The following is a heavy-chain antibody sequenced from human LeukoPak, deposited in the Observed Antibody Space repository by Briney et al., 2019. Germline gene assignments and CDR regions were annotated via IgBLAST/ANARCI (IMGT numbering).Heavy chain of an antibody. CDR2: ISSSSTYL. J-gene: IGHJ4*02. D-gene: IGHD4-11*01. V-gene: IGHV3-21*06. CDR3: ARDLTTVTTAVFAY. Sequence: GGSLRLSCAASGFTFSSYSMNWVRQAPGKGLEWVSSISSSSTYLYYADSVMGRFTISRDKAKNSLYLQMNSLRAEDTAVYYCARDLTTVTTAVFAYWGQGTLVTVSS. CDR1: GFTFSSYS.